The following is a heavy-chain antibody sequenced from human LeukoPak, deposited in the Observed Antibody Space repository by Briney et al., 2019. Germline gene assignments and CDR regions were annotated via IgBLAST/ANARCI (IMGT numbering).Heavy chain of an antibody. CDR1: GFTVSSNY. CDR3: ARDFYASGSFDY. D-gene: IGHD3-10*01. Sequence: GGSLRLSCAASGFTVSSNYMSWVRQAPGKGLEWVSIIYSGGSTFYADSVKGRFTISRDNSKNTLYLQMNSLRAEDTAVYYCARDFYASGSFDYWGQGTLVTVSS. V-gene: IGHV3-53*01. J-gene: IGHJ4*02. CDR2: IYSGGST.